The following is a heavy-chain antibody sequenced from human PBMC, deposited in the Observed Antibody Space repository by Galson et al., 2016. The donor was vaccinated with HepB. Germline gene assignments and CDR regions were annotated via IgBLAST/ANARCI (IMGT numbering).Heavy chain of an antibody. Sequence: SLRLSCAVSGITFSNHAMAWVRQTPGKGLEWVSSTSSDGDSRYYAGSVRGRFTISRDTSKNTLDLQMHSLTPEETDVYYCVKTPSSMVAVGWGDYWGQGTLVTVSS. V-gene: IGHV3-23*01. J-gene: IGHJ4*02. D-gene: IGHD6-19*01. CDR2: TSSDGDSR. CDR3: VKTPSSMVAVGWGDY. CDR1: GITFSNHA.